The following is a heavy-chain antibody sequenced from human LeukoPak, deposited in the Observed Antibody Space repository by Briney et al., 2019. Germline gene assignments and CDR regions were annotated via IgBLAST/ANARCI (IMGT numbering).Heavy chain of an antibody. J-gene: IGHJ4*02. D-gene: IGHD2-8*01. V-gene: IGHV1-69*06. CDR1: GGTFSSYA. Sequence: SVKVSRKASGGTFSSYAISWVRQAPGQGLEWMGGIIPISGTANYAQKFQGRVTITADKSTSTAYMELSSLRSEDTAVYYCARSVLPAYCTNGVCYPEYFDYWGQGTLVTVSS. CDR3: ARSVLPAYCTNGVCYPEYFDY. CDR2: IIPISGTA.